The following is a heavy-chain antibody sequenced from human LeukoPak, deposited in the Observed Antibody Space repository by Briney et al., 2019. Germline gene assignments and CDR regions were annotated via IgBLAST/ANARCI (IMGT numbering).Heavy chain of an antibody. J-gene: IGHJ6*03. Sequence: PSETLSLTCTVSGGSISSGSYYWSWIRQPAGKGLEWIRRIYTSGSTNYNPSLKSRVTISVDTSKNQFSPKLSSVTAADTAVYYCARDLWVGYGDHYYMDVWGKGTTVTVSS. V-gene: IGHV4-61*02. CDR1: GGSISSGSYY. CDR3: ARDLWVGYGDHYYMDV. CDR2: IYTSGST. D-gene: IGHD4-17*01.